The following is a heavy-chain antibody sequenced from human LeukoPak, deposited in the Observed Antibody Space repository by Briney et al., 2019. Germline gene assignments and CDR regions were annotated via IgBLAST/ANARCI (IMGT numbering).Heavy chain of an antibody. Sequence: SETLFLTCTVSGGSISSGGYYWSWIRQHPGKGLEWIGYIYYSGSTYYNPSLKSRVTISVDTSKNQFSLKLSSVTAADTAVYYCARDRHPDYYDSSGYYTGFDPWGQGTLVTVSS. CDR3: ARDRHPDYYDSSGYYTGFDP. V-gene: IGHV4-31*03. D-gene: IGHD3-22*01. CDR1: GGSISSGGYY. CDR2: IYYSGST. J-gene: IGHJ5*02.